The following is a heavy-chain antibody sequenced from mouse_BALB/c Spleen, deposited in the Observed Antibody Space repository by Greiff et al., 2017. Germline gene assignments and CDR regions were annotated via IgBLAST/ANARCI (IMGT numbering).Heavy chain of an antibody. D-gene: IGHD2-1*01. J-gene: IGHJ2*01. V-gene: IGHV5-9*03. CDR2: ISSGGGNT. CDR3: ARYRGGNYFGFDY. Sequence: EVKLVESGGGLVKPGGSLKLSCAASGFTFSSYTMSWVRQTPEKRLEWVATISSGGGNTYNPDSVKGRFTISRDNAKNNLYLQMSSLRSEDTALYYCARYRGGNYFGFDYWGQGTTLTVSS. CDR1: GFTFSSYT.